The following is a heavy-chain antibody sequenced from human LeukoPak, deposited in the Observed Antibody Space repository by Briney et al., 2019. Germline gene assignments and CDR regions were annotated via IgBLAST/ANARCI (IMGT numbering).Heavy chain of an antibody. J-gene: IGHJ4*02. CDR1: GFTVSSSY. CDR2: FYVGGYT. Sequence: GGSLRLSCAASGFTVSSSYMSWVRQAPGKGLEWVSLFYVGGYTLYADSVKGRFTISRDNSKNTLYLQMNSLRAEDTAVYYCARDGSPHPSGYYRFGGFDCWGQGTLVTVSS. V-gene: IGHV3-66*01. D-gene: IGHD3-22*01. CDR3: ARDGSPHPSGYYRFGGFDC.